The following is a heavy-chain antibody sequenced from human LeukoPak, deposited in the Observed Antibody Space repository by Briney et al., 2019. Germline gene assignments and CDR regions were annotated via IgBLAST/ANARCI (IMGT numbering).Heavy chain of an antibody. Sequence: SETLSLTCTVSGGSISNYYGNWIRQPPGKGLEWIGNIYYSGSTNYNPSLKSRVTISVDTSKNQFSLKLSSLTAADTAVYYCARRGANSGSYSHFDLWGRGTLVTVSS. CDR2: IYYSGST. D-gene: IGHD1-26*01. CDR3: ARRGANSGSYSHFDL. CDR1: GGSISNYY. J-gene: IGHJ2*01. V-gene: IGHV4-59*01.